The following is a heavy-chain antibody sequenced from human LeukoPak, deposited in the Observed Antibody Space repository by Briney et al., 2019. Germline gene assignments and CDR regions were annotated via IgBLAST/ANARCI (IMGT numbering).Heavy chain of an antibody. J-gene: IGHJ3*02. D-gene: IGHD3-10*01. Sequence: GGSLRLSCAASGFTFSSYGMHWVRQAPGKGLEWVAVIWYDGSNKYYADSVKGRFTISRDNSKNTLYLQMNSLRAEDTAVYYCARDHQILPERGSFGAAFDIWGQGTMVTVSS. V-gene: IGHV3-33*01. CDR2: IWYDGSNK. CDR1: GFTFSSYG. CDR3: ARDHQILPERGSFGAAFDI.